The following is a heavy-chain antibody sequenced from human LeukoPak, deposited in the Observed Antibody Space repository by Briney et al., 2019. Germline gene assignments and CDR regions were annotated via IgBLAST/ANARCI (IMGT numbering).Heavy chain of an antibody. J-gene: IGHJ6*03. CDR2: IIPIFGTA. CDR3: ARGVRDGYNRYYYYYYMDV. Sequence: SVKVSCKASGGTFSSYAISWVRQAPGQRLEWMGGIIPIFGTANYAQKFQGRVTITTDESTSTAYMELSSLRSEDTAVYYCARGVRDGYNRYYYYYYMDVWGKGTTVTVSS. D-gene: IGHD5-24*01. CDR1: GGTFSSYA. V-gene: IGHV1-69*05.